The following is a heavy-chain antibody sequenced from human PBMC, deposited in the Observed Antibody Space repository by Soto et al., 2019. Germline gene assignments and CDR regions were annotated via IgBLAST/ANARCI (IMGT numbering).Heavy chain of an antibody. CDR2: INHSGST. J-gene: IGHJ6*03. V-gene: IGHV4-34*01. D-gene: IGHD2-2*01. CDR1: GGSFSGYY. Sequence: SETLSLTCAVYGGSFSGYYWSWIRQPPGKGLEWIGEINHSGSTNYNPSLKSRVTISVDTSKNQFSLKLSSVTAADTAVYYCAREVPYCSSTSCHLSVIPASSRNYMDVWGKGTTVTVSS. CDR3: AREVPYCSSTSCHLSVIPASSRNYMDV.